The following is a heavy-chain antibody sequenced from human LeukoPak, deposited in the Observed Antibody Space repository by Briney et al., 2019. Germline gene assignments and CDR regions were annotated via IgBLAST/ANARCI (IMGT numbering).Heavy chain of an antibody. D-gene: IGHD4-11*01. CDR2: IYYSGST. CDR1: GGSISSYY. V-gene: IGHV4-59*01. Sequence: SETLSLTCTASGGSISSYYWSWIRQPPGKGLEWIGYIYYSGSTKYNPALKSRVNISVDTSKNQFSLKLSSVTAADTAVYYCARYRGKTTVSSLDWFDPWGQGTLVTVSS. J-gene: IGHJ5*02. CDR3: ARYRGKTTVSSLDWFDP.